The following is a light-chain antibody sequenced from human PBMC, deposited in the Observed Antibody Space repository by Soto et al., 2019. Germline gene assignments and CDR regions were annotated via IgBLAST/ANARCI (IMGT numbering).Light chain of an antibody. CDR1: SGDVGGYNY. Sequence: QSVLTQPASVSGSPGQSITISCTGTSGDVGGYNYVSWYQQHPGKAPKLMIYDVSNRPSGVSNRFSGSKSGNTASLTISGLQAEDEADYYCSSNTSSSTLVFGGGTKVTVL. CDR2: DVS. CDR3: SSNTSSSTLV. J-gene: IGLJ2*01. V-gene: IGLV2-14*01.